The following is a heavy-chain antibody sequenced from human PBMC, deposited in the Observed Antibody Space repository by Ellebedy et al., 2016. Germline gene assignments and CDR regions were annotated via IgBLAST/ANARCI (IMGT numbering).Heavy chain of an antibody. Sequence: SETLSLTXTVSGGPISTYYWSWIRQSPGKGLEWIGYIYYSGSTHYNPSLKSRVTMSVATSKNQFSLKLSSVTAADTAVYYCAREENTSCYDYWGQGTLVTVSS. CDR3: AREENTSCYDY. CDR1: GGPISTYY. J-gene: IGHJ4*02. CDR2: IYYSGST. D-gene: IGHD2-2*01. V-gene: IGHV4-59*13.